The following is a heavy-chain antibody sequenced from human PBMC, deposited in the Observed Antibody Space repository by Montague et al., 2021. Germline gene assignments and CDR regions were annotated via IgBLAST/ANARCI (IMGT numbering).Heavy chain of an antibody. V-gene: IGHV3-23*01. Sequence: SLSLSLSASGFTFRSYAMSWVRQSAGKGLEWVSTITASGATTYYEDSVKGRFTISRDNSKNTLYLQMNSLRAEDTAIYFCANARVAVAGAEDYWGQGALVTVSS. CDR2: ITASGATT. D-gene: IGHD6-19*01. CDR1: GFTFRSYA. CDR3: ANARVAVAGAEDY. J-gene: IGHJ4*02.